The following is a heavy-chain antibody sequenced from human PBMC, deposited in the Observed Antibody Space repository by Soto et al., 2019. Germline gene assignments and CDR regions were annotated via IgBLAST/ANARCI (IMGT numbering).Heavy chain of an antibody. CDR1: GFTFSSYS. J-gene: IGHJ5*02. CDR3: ARELQLTGTTNNWFDP. D-gene: IGHD1-7*01. Sequence: GGSLSLSCAASGFTFSSYSMNWVRQAPGKGLEWVSSISSSSSYIYYADSVKGRFTISRDNAKNSLYLQMNSLRAEDTAVYYCARELQLTGTTNNWFDPWGQGTLVTVSS. CDR2: ISSSSSYI. V-gene: IGHV3-21*01.